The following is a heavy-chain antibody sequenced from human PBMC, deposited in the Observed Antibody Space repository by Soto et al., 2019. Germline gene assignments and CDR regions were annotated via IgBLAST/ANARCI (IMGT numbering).Heavy chain of an antibody. CDR2: IYTSGST. CDR3: ARSYDILTGPANWFDP. Sequence: KASETLSLTCTVSGGSISSYYWSWIRQPAGKGLEWIGRIYTSGSTNYNPSLKSRVTMSVDTSKNQFSLKLSSVTAADTAVYYCARSYDILTGPANWFDPWGQGTLVTVSS. CDR1: GGSISSYY. J-gene: IGHJ5*02. D-gene: IGHD3-9*01. V-gene: IGHV4-4*07.